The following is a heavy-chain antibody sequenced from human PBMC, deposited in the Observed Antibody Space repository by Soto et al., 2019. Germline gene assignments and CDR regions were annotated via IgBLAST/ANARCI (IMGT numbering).Heavy chain of an antibody. CDR1: GFTFSSYG. Sequence: GGSLRLSCAASGFTFSSYGMHWVRQAPGKGLEWVAVISYDGSNKYYADSVKGRFTISRDNSKNTLYLQMNSLRAEDTAVYYCAKRGYSYAFDYWGQGTLVTVSS. CDR2: ISYDGSNK. J-gene: IGHJ4*02. CDR3: AKRGYSYAFDY. D-gene: IGHD5-18*01. V-gene: IGHV3-30*18.